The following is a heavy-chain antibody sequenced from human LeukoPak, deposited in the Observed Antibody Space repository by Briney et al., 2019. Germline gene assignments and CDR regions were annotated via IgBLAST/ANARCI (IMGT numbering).Heavy chain of an antibody. CDR3: ARHGGGGETYPRIFDY. V-gene: IGHV4-59*08. D-gene: IGHD3-10*01. CDR2: IYYSGST. J-gene: IGHJ4*02. CDR1: GGSISPYY. Sequence: SETLSLTCSVSGGSISPYYWSWIRQPPGKGLEWIGYIYYSGSTNYNPSLKSRVTISVDTSKNQFSLKLTSVTAADTAVYYCARHGGGGETYPRIFDYWGRGTLVTVSS.